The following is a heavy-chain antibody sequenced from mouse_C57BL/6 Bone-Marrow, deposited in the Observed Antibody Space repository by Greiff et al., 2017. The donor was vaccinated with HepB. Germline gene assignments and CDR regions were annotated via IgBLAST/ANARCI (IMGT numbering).Heavy chain of an antibody. D-gene: IGHD2-2*01. CDR2: IHPYSGST. J-gene: IGHJ4*01. CDR1: GYTFTSYW. V-gene: IGHV1-64*01. CDR3: ARWLPHYYAMDY. Sequence: QVQLQQPGAELVKPGASVKLSCKASGYTFTSYWMHWVKQRPGQGLEWIGMIHPYSGSTNYNEKFKSKATLTVDKSSSTAYMQLSSLTSEDSAVYYCARWLPHYYAMDYWGQGTSVTVSS.